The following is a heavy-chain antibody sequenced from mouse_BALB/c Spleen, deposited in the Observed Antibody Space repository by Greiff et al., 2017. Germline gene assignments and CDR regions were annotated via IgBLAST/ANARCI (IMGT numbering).Heavy chain of an antibody. J-gene: IGHJ1*01. CDR2: ISSGGSYT. Sequence: DVMLVESGGDLVKPGGSLKLSCAASGFTFSSYGMSWVRQTPDKRLEWVATISSGGSYTYYPDSVKGRFTISRDNAKNTLYLQMSSLKSEDTAMYYCARQEDRVARYFDVWGAGTTVTVSS. D-gene: IGHD1-1*02. CDR1: GFTFSSYG. CDR3: ARQEDRVARYFDV. V-gene: IGHV5-6*02.